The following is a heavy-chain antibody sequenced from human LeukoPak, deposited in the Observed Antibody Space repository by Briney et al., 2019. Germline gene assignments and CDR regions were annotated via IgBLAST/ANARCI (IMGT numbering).Heavy chain of an antibody. CDR3: ATGHSYGYNY. D-gene: IGHD5-18*01. Sequence: GGSLRLSCAASGLTFNIFWMHWVRQAPGKGLGWVSLIKGDGSSTTYMDCGKGRFIISRDNANNTLYLQMNSLRTEGTAVFYCATGHSYGYNYWGQGTLVTVSP. V-gene: IGHV3-74*01. CDR2: IKGDGSST. J-gene: IGHJ4*02. CDR1: GLTFNIFW.